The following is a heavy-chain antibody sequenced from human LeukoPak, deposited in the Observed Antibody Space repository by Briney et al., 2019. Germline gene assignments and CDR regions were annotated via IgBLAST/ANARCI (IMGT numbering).Heavy chain of an antibody. CDR1: GFTFSDYY. J-gene: IGHJ4*02. V-gene: IGHV3-11*04. D-gene: IGHD6-13*01. CDR2: ISVSGSVV. Sequence: GGSLRLSCAASGFTFSDYYMGWIRQAPGKGLEWISYISVSGSVVYYADSAKGRFTISRDNAKNSLYLQMNSLRAEDTAVYYCARESDSRNFFIDFWGQGTLVTVSS. CDR3: ARESDSRNFFIDF.